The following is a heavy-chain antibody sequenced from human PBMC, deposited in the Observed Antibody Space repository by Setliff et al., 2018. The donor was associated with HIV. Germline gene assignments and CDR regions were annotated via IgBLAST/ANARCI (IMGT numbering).Heavy chain of an antibody. D-gene: IGHD3-10*01. CDR3: ARGPSINTIRARGYYKDV. J-gene: IGHJ6*03. Sequence: SETLSLTCTVSGGSISSYYWSWIRQPPGKGLEWIGYIYTSENTNYNPSLKSRLTISVDPSKNQLSLKLSSVTAADTAVYYCARGPSINTIRARGYYKDVWAKGTTVTVSS. CDR2: IYTSENT. CDR1: GGSISSYY. V-gene: IGHV4-4*08.